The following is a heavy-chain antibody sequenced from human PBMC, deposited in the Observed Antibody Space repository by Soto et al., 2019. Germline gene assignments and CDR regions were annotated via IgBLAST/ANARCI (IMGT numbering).Heavy chain of an antibody. CDR2: IYYTGST. D-gene: IGHD3-22*01. CDR3: ARIGLYDSDDYYYPDY. CDR1: GGDISAYY. Sequence: PSETLSLTCTVSGGDISAYYWSWIRQPPGKGLEWIGYIYYTGSTKYNPSLKSRVTVSVDTSKNQLSLKLSSVTAADTAVYHCARIGLYDSDDYYYPDYWGQGTLVTGSS. V-gene: IGHV4-59*01. J-gene: IGHJ4*02.